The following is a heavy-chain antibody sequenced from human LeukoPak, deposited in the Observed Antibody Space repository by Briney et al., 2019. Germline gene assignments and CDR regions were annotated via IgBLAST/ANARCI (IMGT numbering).Heavy chain of an antibody. J-gene: IGHJ5*02. Sequence: SETLSLTCTVSGGSISSGGYYWSWIRQHPGTGREWLGYIYYSGSTYYNPSLKSRVTISVDTSKNQFSLKLSSVTAADTAVYYCARSGRGWFDPWGQGTLVTVSS. CDR3: ARSGRGWFDP. D-gene: IGHD2-15*01. CDR2: IYYSGST. V-gene: IGHV4-31*03. CDR1: GGSISSGGYY.